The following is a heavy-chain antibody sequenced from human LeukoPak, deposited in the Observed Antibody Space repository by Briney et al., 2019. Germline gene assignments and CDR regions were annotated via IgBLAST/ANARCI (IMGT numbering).Heavy chain of an antibody. D-gene: IGHD6-6*01. CDR1: GGPISSGGYY. CDR3: AKVVYSSSFPSDC. J-gene: IGHJ4*02. Sequence: LSLTCTVSGGPISSGGYYRSWIRQAPGKGLEWVSAISGSGAGTYYADSVKGRFTISRDNSKNTLYLQMSSLRAEDTAVYYCAKVVYSSSFPSDCWGQGTLVTVSS. V-gene: IGHV3-23*01. CDR2: ISGSGAGT.